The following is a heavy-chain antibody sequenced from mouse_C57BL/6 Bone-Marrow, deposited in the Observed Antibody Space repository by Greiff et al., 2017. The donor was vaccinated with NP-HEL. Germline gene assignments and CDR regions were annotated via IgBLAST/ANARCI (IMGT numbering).Heavy chain of an antibody. D-gene: IGHD1-1*01. Sequence: VQLQQSGPELARPWASVKISCQAFYTFSRRVHFAIRDTNYWMQWVKQRPGQGLEWIGAIYPGNGDTSYNQKFKGKATLTADQSSRTAYMQLSRLTSEDSADYDGAGGGRNDYYGSRGDMDYWGQGTSVTVSS. CDR3: SEDSADYDGAGGGRNDYYGSRGDMDY. CDR2: GQGLEWIG. J-gene: IGHJ4*01. CDR1: YTFSRRVH. V-gene: IGHV1-87*01.